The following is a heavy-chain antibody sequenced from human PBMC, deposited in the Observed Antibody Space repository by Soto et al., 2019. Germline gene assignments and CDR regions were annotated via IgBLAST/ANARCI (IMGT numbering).Heavy chain of an antibody. J-gene: IGHJ4*02. D-gene: IGHD3-3*01. CDR1: GFTFSDYF. CDR2: INNDATYR. CDR3: GKGDTIFGVVDD. Sequence: PGGPLRLSCAVSGFTFSDYFITWIRQAPGKGLEWISYINNDATYRKYADSVKGRFTVSRDNAKNSVFLQMNSLRPEDTTLYYCGKGDTIFGVVDDWGPGTLVPISS. V-gene: IGHV3-11*06.